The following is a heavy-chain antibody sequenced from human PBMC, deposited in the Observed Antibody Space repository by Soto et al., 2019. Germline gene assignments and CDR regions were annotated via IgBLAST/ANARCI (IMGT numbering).Heavy chain of an antibody. CDR1: GFTFSNAW. CDR2: IKSKTDGGTT. CDR3: EYYYDSSGYYPPLDY. J-gene: IGHJ4*02. V-gene: IGHV3-15*07. Sequence: GGSLRLSCAASGFTFSNAWMNWVRQAPGKGLEWVGRIKSKTDGGTTDYAAPVKGRFTISRDDSKNTLYLQMNSLKTEDTAVYYCEYYYDSSGYYPPLDYWGQGTLVTVSS. D-gene: IGHD3-22*01.